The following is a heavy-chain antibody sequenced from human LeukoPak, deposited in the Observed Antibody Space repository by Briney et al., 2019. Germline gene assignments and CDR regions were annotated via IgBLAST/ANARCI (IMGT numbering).Heavy chain of an antibody. CDR2: VYQSGST. Sequence: PSQALSLTCTVSGGSISSCGSISSYSWSWIRQPPGKGLEWIGYVYQSGSTYYNPSLKSRVTILVDRSKNQFSLKLSSVTAADTAVYYCAGTHRWPASGLDYWGQGTLVTVSS. CDR3: AGTHRWPASGLDY. CDR1: GGSISSCGSISSYS. D-gene: IGHD5-24*01. V-gene: IGHV4-30-2*01. J-gene: IGHJ4*02.